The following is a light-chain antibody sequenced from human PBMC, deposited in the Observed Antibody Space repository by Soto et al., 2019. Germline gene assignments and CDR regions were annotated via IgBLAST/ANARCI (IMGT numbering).Light chain of an antibody. CDR1: QSINNW. Sequence: DIQMTQSPSTLSASVGDRVTITCRASQSINNWLAWYQQKSGKAPKLLIYDASTLASGVPPRFSGSGSGIEFTLTICSLQPDDFAIYYCQQYNTYTTFGQVNKLEI. CDR3: QQYNTYTT. V-gene: IGKV1-5*01. CDR2: DAS. J-gene: IGKJ2*01.